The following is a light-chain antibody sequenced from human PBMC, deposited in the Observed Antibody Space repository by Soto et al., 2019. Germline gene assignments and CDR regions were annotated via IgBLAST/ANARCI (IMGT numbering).Light chain of an antibody. J-gene: IGLJ1*01. CDR1: SSDVGGYNY. CDR2: DAS. CDR3: SSFTGRTSYV. Sequence: QSVLTQPASVSGSPGQSVTVYCTGTSSDVGGYNYVYWYQQHPGKVHKLMIYDASDRPSGVSNGCSGSKSGNTASLTISGLQAKDEADYYCSSFTGRTSYVFVSGTKLTVL. V-gene: IGLV2-14*03.